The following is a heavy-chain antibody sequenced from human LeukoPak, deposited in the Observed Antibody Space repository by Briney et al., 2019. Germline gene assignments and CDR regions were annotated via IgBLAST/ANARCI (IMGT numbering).Heavy chain of an antibody. CDR2: IIGGGDNT. V-gene: IGHV3-23*01. J-gene: IGHJ4*02. CDR1: GFTFSSYG. Sequence: GGSLRLSCAASGFTFSSYGMTWVRQAPGKGLEWVSGIIGGGDNTYYADSVKGRFTIFRDNSKNTLYLQMNSLRAEDTAVYYCAKDRRVTHLGGQGTLVTVSS. D-gene: IGHD4-23*01. CDR3: AKDRRVTHL.